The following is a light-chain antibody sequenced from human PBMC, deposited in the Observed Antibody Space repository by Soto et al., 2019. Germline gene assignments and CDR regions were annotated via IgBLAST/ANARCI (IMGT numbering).Light chain of an antibody. V-gene: IGKV1-5*03. CDR2: KAS. Sequence: DIQMTQSPYTLSGSVGDRVTITCRASQTISSWLAWYQQKPGKAPKLLIYKASTLRSRVPSRFSGSGSGTDFTLTIGSLQPDDIATYYCQRYNSYSEAFGQGTKVELK. CDR3: QRYNSYSEA. J-gene: IGKJ1*01. CDR1: QTISSW.